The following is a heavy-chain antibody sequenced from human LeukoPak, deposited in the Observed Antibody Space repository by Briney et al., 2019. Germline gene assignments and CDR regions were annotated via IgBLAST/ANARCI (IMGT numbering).Heavy chain of an antibody. V-gene: IGHV3-48*01. CDR2: ISNSGTTI. D-gene: IGHD1-1*01. J-gene: IGHJ4*02. CDR3: ARDQDWMFDY. Sequence: QPGGFLRLSCAASGFTFNNCAMNWVRQAPGKGLEWISYISNSGTTIYYADSVKGRFTISRDTAMKSLYLQMNSLRAEDTAVYYCARDQDWMFDYWGQGILVTVSS. CDR1: GFTFNNCA.